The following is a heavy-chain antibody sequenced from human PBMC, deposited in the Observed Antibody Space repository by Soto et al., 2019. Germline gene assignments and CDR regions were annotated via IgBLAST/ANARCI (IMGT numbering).Heavy chain of an antibody. CDR1: EGCGSGYD. J-gene: IGHJ1*01. CDR3: NSFFIFPNLRGAMYF. D-gene: IGHD2-2*01. Sequence: PSKTPAISSTVQEGCGSGYDWSWIRQSPGKGLEWLGYIFYAGTTLYNPSVQSRVTISVDTSKNQFSLNLYSVTAADTAVYYCNSFFIFPNLRGAMYF. CDR2: IFYAGTT. V-gene: IGHV4-59*02.